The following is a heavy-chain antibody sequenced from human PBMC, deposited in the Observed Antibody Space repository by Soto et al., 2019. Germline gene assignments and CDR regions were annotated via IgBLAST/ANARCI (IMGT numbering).Heavy chain of an antibody. Sequence: EVQLLESGGGLVQPGGSLRLSCAASGFFFSSYAMSWVRQATGKGLEWVSGIGGSGGYKSYADSVKGRFTISRDNSKNTPYLQMESLGAEDTAVYYCAKDAAMVSSTFNYFDYWGQGTLVAVSS. CDR2: IGGSGGYK. CDR3: AKDAAMVSSTFNYFDY. D-gene: IGHD6-13*01. CDR1: GFFFSSYA. V-gene: IGHV3-23*01. J-gene: IGHJ4*02.